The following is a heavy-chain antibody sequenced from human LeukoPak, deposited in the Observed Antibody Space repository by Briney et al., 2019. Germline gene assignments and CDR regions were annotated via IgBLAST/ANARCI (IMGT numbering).Heavy chain of an antibody. J-gene: IGHJ4*02. V-gene: IGHV1-69*04. CDR1: GGTFSSYA. D-gene: IGHD3-10*01. Sequence: ASVKVSCKASGGTFSSYAISWVRQAPGQGLEWMGRIIPILGIANYAQKFQGRVTITADKSTSTAYMELSSLRSEDTAVYYCAINYYGSGSYHLVMEIDYWGQGTLVTVSS. CDR3: AINYYGSGSYHLVMEIDY. CDR2: IIPILGIA.